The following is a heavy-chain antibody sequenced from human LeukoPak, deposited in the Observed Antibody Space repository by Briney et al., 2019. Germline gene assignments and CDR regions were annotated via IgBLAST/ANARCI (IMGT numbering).Heavy chain of an antibody. CDR2: IYYSGSA. Sequence: SETLSLTCTVSGGSISSGGYYWSWIRQHPGKGLEWIGYIYYSGSAYYNPSLKSRVTISVDTSKNRFSLKLSSVTAADTAVYYCARGDSNYVSLIDYWGQGTLVTVSS. CDR3: ARGDSNYVSLIDY. CDR1: GGSISSGGYY. D-gene: IGHD4-11*01. V-gene: IGHV4-31*03. J-gene: IGHJ4*02.